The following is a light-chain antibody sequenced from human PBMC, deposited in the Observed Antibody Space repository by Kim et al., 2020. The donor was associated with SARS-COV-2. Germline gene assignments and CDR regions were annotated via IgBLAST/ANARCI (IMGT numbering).Light chain of an antibody. CDR2: QDT. CDR1: KMGNKF. Sequence: SYELTQPPSVSVAPGQTASLSCSGQKMGNKFVSWYQQKPGQSPVLVIYQDTKRPSGIPEQFSGSNSGSTAALTISGAQAVDEADYYCQAWDTGTVVFGGGTQLTFL. CDR3: QAWDTGTVV. J-gene: IGLJ2*01. V-gene: IGLV3-1*01.